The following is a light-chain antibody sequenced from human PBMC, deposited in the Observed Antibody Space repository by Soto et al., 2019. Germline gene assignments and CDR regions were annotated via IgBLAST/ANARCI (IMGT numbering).Light chain of an antibody. CDR3: QQYGGSPYT. Sequence: EIVLTQSPGTLSLSPGERATLSCRASQSVRSSYLAWYQQKPGQAPRLLIYGASTRATGIPDRFSGTGSGTDFTLTISRLEPEDFAVDYCQQYGGSPYTLGQETKLEIK. J-gene: IGKJ2*01. CDR1: QSVRSSY. CDR2: GAS. V-gene: IGKV3-20*01.